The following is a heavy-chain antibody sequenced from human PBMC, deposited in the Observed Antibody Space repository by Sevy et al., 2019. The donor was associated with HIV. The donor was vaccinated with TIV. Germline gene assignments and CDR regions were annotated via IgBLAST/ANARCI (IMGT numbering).Heavy chain of an antibody. J-gene: IGHJ4*02. CDR2: ISMSGNHI. D-gene: IGHD5-18*01. CDR1: GFTFRSYT. V-gene: IGHV3-21*01. CDR3: AGAPMWNGIGYSFGSDFDS. Sequence: GGSLRLSCAASGFTFRSYTMNWLRQAPGKGLEWVACISMSGNHIYYADSVKGRFTISRDNAKNSVFLQLNSLRADDTAVYYCAGAPMWNGIGYSFGSDFDSWGRGTQVTVSS.